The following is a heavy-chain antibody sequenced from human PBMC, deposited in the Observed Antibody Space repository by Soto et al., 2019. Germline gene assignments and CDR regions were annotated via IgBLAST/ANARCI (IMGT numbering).Heavy chain of an antibody. V-gene: IGHV3-23*01. CDR2: ISGSGGST. CDR1: GFTFSSYA. D-gene: IGHD2-15*01. Sequence: QPGGSLRLSCAASGFTFSSYAMSWVRQAPGKGLEWVSAISGSGGSTYYADSVKGRFTISRDNSKNTLYLQMNSLRAEDTAVYYCAKSMPGYCSGGSCPFDYWGQGTLVTVSS. J-gene: IGHJ4*02. CDR3: AKSMPGYCSGGSCPFDY.